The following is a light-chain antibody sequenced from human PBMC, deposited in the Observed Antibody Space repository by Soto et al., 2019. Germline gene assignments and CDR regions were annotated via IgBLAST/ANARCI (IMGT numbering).Light chain of an antibody. Sequence: YSSSNMNYLAWYQQKAGQPPKLLIYWASTRESGVPDRFGGSGSGTEFTLTISSLQAEDVAVYYCQQYYSTPWTFGQGTKVDIK. CDR2: WAS. J-gene: IGKJ1*01. V-gene: IGKV4-1*01. CDR3: QQYYSTPWT. CDR1: YSSSNMNY.